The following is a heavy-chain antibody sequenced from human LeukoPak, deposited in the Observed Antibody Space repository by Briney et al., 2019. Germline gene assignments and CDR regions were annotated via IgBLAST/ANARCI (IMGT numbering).Heavy chain of an antibody. D-gene: IGHD5-18*01. J-gene: IGHJ4*02. CDR3: ARAIELYVHYFDY. Sequence: SVKVSCTASGVTFSSYGISWVRQAPGQGLEWVGGIIPNIGTANNAQNFQGRVTITADESKSTAYMELSSMRSEDTAVYYCARAIELYVHYFDYWGQGTLVTVSS. V-gene: IGHV1-69*13. CDR1: GVTFSSYG. CDR2: IIPNIGTA.